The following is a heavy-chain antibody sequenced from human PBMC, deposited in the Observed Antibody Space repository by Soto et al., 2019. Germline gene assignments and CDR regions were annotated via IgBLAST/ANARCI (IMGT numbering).Heavy chain of an antibody. Sequence: SVKVSCKASGGTFSSYAISWVRQAPGQGLEWMGGIIPIFGTANYAQKFQGRVTVTADESTSTAYMELSSLRSEDTAVYYCAREMVRYGGYYFDYWGQGTLVTVSS. D-gene: IGHD4-17*01. CDR3: AREMVRYGGYYFDY. J-gene: IGHJ4*02. V-gene: IGHV1-69*13. CDR1: GGTFSSYA. CDR2: IIPIFGTA.